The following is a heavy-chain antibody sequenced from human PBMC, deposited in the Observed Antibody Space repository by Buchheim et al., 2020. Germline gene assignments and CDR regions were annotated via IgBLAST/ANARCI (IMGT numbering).Heavy chain of an antibody. CDR2: INPNSGGT. Sequence: QVQLVQSGAEVKKPGASVKVSCKASGYTFTGYYMHWVRQAPGQGLEWMGWINPNSGGTNYAQKFQGRVTMTRDTSISTAYMGLSRLRSDDTAVYYCARVVYYYDSSGYYYAVGFDYWGQGTL. J-gene: IGHJ4*02. CDR1: GYTFTGYY. CDR3: ARVVYYYDSSGYYYAVGFDY. D-gene: IGHD3-22*01. V-gene: IGHV1-2*02.